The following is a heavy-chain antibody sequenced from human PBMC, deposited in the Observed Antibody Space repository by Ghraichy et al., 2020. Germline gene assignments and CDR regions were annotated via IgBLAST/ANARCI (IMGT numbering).Heavy chain of an antibody. V-gene: IGHV4-39*01. CDR3: ARHDVRYSSSDLGSFDY. CDR1: GGSISSSSYY. D-gene: IGHD6-13*01. Sequence: SETLSLTCTVSGGSISSSSYYWGWIRQPPGKGLEWIGSIYYSGSTYYNPSLKSRVTISVDTSKNQFSLKLSSVTAADTAVYYCARHDVRYSSSDLGSFDYWGQGTLVTVSS. J-gene: IGHJ4*02. CDR2: IYYSGST.